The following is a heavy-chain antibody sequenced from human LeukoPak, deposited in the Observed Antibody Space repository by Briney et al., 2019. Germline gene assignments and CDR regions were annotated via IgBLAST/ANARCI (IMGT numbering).Heavy chain of an antibody. V-gene: IGHV3-7*01. Sequence: GGSLRLSCAASGFTFSTYWMTWVRQAPGKGLEWVANMKEDGSEKYYVDSVKGRFTISRDNAKNSLYLQMSSLRAEDTAVYYCARPGYTAAYDIWGQGTMVTVSS. J-gene: IGHJ3*02. CDR2: MKEDGSEK. CDR3: ARPGYTAAYDI. D-gene: IGHD3-9*01. CDR1: GFTFSTYW.